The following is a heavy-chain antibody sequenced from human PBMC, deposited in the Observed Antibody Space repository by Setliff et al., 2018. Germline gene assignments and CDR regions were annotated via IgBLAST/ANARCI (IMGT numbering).Heavy chain of an antibody. CDR2: IYYTTNG. CDR1: GDSISSGDDF. D-gene: IGHD6-19*01. Sequence: TSETLSLTCTVSGDSISSGDDFWSWIRQPPGKGLEWIGSIYYTTNGHYNPSLKSRVTMSVDTSKNHFSLELTSVTAADTAVYYCARAPVGDRNGLFDSWGQGTSVTVSS. CDR3: ARAPVGDRNGLFDS. V-gene: IGHV4-30-4*08. J-gene: IGHJ4*02.